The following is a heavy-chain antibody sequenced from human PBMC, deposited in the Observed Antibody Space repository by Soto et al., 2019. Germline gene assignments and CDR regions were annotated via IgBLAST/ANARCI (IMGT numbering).Heavy chain of an antibody. Sequence: GGSLRLSCAASGFSFSISPMHWVRQAPGKGPEWVALISYDGSNKFYADSVKGQFTISRDNSKNTLYLQVDSLRPEDAAVYYCARDPKTSGGQHWAFNYFDSWGQGTLVTVSS. CDR3: ARDPKTSGGQHWAFNYFDS. V-gene: IGHV3-30-3*01. CDR2: ISYDGSNK. J-gene: IGHJ4*02. D-gene: IGHD7-27*01. CDR1: GFSFSISP.